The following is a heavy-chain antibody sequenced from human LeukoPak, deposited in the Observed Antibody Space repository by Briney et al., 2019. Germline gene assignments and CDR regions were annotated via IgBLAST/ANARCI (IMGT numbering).Heavy chain of an antibody. Sequence: ASVKVSCKASGYTFTSYYMHWVRQAPGRGLEWMGIINPSGGSTSYAQKFQGRVTITADESTSTAYMELSSLRSEDTAVYYCARAPFYYYYMDVWGKGTTVTVSS. J-gene: IGHJ6*03. CDR1: GYTFTSYY. CDR2: INPSGGST. CDR3: ARAPFYYYYMDV. V-gene: IGHV1-46*01.